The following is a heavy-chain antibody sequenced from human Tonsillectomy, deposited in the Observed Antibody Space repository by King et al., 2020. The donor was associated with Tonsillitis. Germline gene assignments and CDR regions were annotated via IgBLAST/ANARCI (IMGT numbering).Heavy chain of an antibody. Sequence: QLQESGPGVVKPLETLSLTCTVSGGSISRNDHYWAWIRQPPGKGLDWIGYMYYRGTYFYNPSLKMRHTISGGTSENRFSLQLSSVTAADTAVYFCARYVSGSFDYWGQGALVTVSS. CDR2: MYYRGTY. CDR3: ARYVSGSFDY. J-gene: IGHJ4*02. V-gene: IGHV4-39*01. D-gene: IGHD1-26*01. CDR1: GGSISRNDHY.